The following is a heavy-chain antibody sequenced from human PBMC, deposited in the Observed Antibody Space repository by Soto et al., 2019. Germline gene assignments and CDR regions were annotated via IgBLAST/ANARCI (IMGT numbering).Heavy chain of an antibody. V-gene: IGHV3-66*01. D-gene: IGHD1-26*01. CDR3: SCPWEQHRY. J-gene: IGHJ4*02. CDR2: IYSGGRT. CDR1: GFTVSSNH. Sequence: EVQLVESGGDLVQPGGSLRLSCAASGFTVSSNHMSWVRQAPGKGLEWVSLIYSGGRTYYADSVKGRFTFSRDNSKHTLYLQMKSLRVEDTDVYYSSCPWEQHRYWGQGTLVTVSS.